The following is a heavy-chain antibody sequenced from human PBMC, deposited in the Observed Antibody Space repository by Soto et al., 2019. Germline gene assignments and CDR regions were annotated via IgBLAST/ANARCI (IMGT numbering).Heavy chain of an antibody. D-gene: IGHD2-15*01. Sequence: GGSLRLSCTASGFTFSSYWMSWVRQAPGKGLEWVANIKQDGSERYYVDSVKGRFTISRDNAKNSLYLQMNSLRAEDTAVYYSARPLGYCSGGSCYPFNYGARETLVTVSS. V-gene: IGHV3-7*01. CDR3: ARPLGYCSGGSCYPFNY. CDR2: IKQDGSER. J-gene: IGHJ4*02. CDR1: GFTFSSYW.